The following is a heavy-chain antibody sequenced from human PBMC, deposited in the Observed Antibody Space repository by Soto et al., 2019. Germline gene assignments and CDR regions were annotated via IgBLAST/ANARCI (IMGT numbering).Heavy chain of an antibody. Sequence: QVQLVESGGGVVQPGRSLRLSCAASGFSFSISPMHWVRQAPGKGPELVALISYDGTNKFYADSVKGRFTISRDNSKRTLYLQVDRLRPEDAAVYYCARDPKTSGGQHWAFNYFDSWGQGPLVTVSS. CDR3: ARDPKTSGGQHWAFNYFDS. D-gene: IGHD7-27*01. CDR2: ISYDGTNK. J-gene: IGHJ4*02. CDR1: GFSFSISP. V-gene: IGHV3-30-3*01.